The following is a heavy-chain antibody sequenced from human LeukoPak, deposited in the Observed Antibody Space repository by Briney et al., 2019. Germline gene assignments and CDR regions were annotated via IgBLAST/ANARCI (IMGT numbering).Heavy chain of an antibody. J-gene: IGHJ5*02. CDR1: GGTFSSYA. Sequence: ASVKVSCKASGGTFSSYAISWVRQAPGQGLEWMGRIIPILGIANYAQKFQGRVTITADKSTSTAYMELSSLRSEDTAVHYCARDGYSGYFGWFDPWGQGTLVTVSS. D-gene: IGHD5-12*01. CDR3: ARDGYSGYFGWFDP. V-gene: IGHV1-69*04. CDR2: IIPILGIA.